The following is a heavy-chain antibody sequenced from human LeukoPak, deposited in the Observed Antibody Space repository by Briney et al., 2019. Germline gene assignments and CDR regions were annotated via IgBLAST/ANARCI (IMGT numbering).Heavy chain of an antibody. V-gene: IGHV4-30-4*01. J-gene: IGHJ4*02. CDR2: IYYSGST. CDR3: ARGIDGYSYGYHPNYYFDY. CDR1: GGPISSGDYY. D-gene: IGHD5-18*01. Sequence: SETLSLTCTVSGGPISSGDYYWSWIRQPPGKGLEWIGYIYYSGSTYYNPSLKSRVTISVDTSKNQFSLKLSSVTAADTAVYYCARGIDGYSYGYHPNYYFDYWGQGTLVTVSS.